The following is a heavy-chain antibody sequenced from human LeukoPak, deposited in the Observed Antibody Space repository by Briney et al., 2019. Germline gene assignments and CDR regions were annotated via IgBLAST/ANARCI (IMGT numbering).Heavy chain of an antibody. J-gene: IGHJ6*02. D-gene: IGHD3-9*01. CDR2: IYHSGST. V-gene: IGHV4-4*02. CDR3: VKQYYDIWYYYYGMDV. CDR1: GGSISSSNW. Sequence: PSGTLSLTCAVSGGSISSSNWWSWVRQPPGKGLEWIGEIYHSGSTNYNPSLKSRVTISVDKSKNQFSLKLSSVTAADTAVYYCVKQYYDIWYYYYGMDVWGQGTTVTVSS.